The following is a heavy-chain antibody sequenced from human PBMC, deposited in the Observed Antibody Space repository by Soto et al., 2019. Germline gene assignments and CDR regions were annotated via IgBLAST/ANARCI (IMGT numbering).Heavy chain of an antibody. CDR3: ARRFDFWSGYYFDY. Sequence: PGGSLRLSCAASGFTVSSNYMSWVRQAPGKGLEWVSVIYSGGSTYYADSVKGRFTISRDNSKNTLYLQMNSLRAEDMAVYYCARRFDFWSGYYFDYWGQGTLVTVSS. CDR2: IYSGGST. CDR1: GFTVSSNY. J-gene: IGHJ4*02. V-gene: IGHV3-53*01. D-gene: IGHD3-3*01.